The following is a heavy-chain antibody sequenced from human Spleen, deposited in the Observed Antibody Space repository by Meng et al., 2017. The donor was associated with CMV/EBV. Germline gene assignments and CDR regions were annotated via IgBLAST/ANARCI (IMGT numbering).Heavy chain of an antibody. CDR2: ISGSGGST. V-gene: IGHV3-23*01. CDR1: GFTFSSYA. D-gene: IGHD3-3*01. CDR3: AKVEYDFWSACPACYGMVV. J-gene: IGHJ6*02. Sequence: GESLKISCAASGFTFSSYAMSWVRQAPGKGLEWVSAISGSGGSTYYADSVKGRFTVSRDNAKNSLYLEMKRLRADDTATYYCAKVEYDFWSACPACYGMVVWGQGTTVTVSS.